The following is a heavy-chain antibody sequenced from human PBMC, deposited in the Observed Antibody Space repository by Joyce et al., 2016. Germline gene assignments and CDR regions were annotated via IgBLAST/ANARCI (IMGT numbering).Heavy chain of an antibody. CDR2: IYYSGST. V-gene: IGHV4-59*08. D-gene: IGHD1-1*01. CDR1: GGSIRTYY. CDR3: ARSEGNEGDFDY. J-gene: IGHJ4*02. Sequence: QVHLQESGPGLVRPSETLSLTCTVSGGSIRTYYWSWIRQSPGKGLEWIGNIYYSGSTKYNPSLKSRVTISVDTSKNQFSLRLRSVTAADTAVYYCARSEGNEGDFDYWGQGTLITVSS.